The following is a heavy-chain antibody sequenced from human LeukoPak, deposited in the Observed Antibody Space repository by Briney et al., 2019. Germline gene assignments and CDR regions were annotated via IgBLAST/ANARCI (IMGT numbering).Heavy chain of an antibody. Sequence: GGSLRLSCAASGFTFFSNYAMHWVRPAPGKGLEWMAAIWYDGNNKYYADSVKGRFTISRDNSKNTLYLQMNSLRAEDTAVYYCARALSGVLSAAVGGDAFDIWGQGTMVTVSS. CDR3: ARALSGVLSAAVGGDAFDI. J-gene: IGHJ3*02. CDR1: GFTFFSNYA. V-gene: IGHV3-33*01. D-gene: IGHD3-16*01. CDR2: IWYDGNNK.